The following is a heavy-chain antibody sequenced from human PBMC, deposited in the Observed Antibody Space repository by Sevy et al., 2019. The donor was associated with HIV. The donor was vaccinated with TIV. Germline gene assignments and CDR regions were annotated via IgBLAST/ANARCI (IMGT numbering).Heavy chain of an antibody. D-gene: IGHD3-22*01. CDR3: ARDPTFSSDTRGYYPFDS. V-gene: IGHV3-30*04. CDR2: ISYDGSNK. CDR1: GFIFSNYA. Sequence: GGSLRLSCAASGFIFSNYAIHWVRRAPGKGLEWVAVISYDGSNKHYAASVKGRFTISRDNSRNTLFLQMISLRLDDTAVYYCARDPTFSSDTRGYYPFDSWGQGTLVTVSS. J-gene: IGHJ4*02.